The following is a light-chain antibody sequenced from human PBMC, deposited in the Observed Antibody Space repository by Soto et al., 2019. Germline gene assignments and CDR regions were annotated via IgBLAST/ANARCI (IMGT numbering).Light chain of an antibody. V-gene: IGKV3D-7*01. CDR2: GAS. CDR3: QQDYNLPWT. Sequence: PGERVTLSCRASQSVSSSYLTWYQQKPGQAPRLLIYGASTRATSIPARFSGSGSGTDFTLTISSLQPEDSAVYYCQQDYNLPWTFGQGTKVEIK. CDR1: QSVSSSY. J-gene: IGKJ1*01.